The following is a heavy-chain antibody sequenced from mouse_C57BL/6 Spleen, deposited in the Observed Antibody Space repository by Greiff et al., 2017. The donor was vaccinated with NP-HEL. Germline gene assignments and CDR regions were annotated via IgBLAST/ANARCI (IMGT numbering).Heavy chain of an antibody. J-gene: IGHJ2*01. V-gene: IGHV5-17*01. CDR1: GFTFSDYG. CDR3: ERIYYGDYVDYFDY. D-gene: IGHD2-13*01. Sequence: EVQLVESGGGLVKPGGSLKLSCAASGFTFSDYGMHWVRQAPEKGLEWVAYISSGSSTIYYADTVKGRFTISRDNAKNTLFLQMTRLRSEDTAMYYGERIYYGDYVDYFDYWGQGTTLTVSS. CDR2: ISSGSSTI.